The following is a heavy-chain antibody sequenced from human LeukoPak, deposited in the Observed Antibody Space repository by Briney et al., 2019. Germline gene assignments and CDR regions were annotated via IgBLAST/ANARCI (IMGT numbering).Heavy chain of an antibody. CDR2: ISSGTI. J-gene: IGHJ3*02. CDR3: ARDHKYAFDI. CDR1: GFTFGSSV. V-gene: IGHV3-48*02. Sequence: GGSLRLSCAASGFTFGSSVMGWIRQLPGKGLEWVSYISSGTIDYADSVKGRFTISRDTAKNSLYLQMNSLRDEDTAVYYCARDHKYAFDIWGQGTMVTVSS.